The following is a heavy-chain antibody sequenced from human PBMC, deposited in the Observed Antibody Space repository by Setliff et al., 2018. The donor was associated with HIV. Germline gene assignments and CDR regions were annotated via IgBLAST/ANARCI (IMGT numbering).Heavy chain of an antibody. CDR3: ARRYGFDSSGLENDAFDI. CDR2: IYPGDSET. D-gene: IGHD3-22*01. Sequence: GESLKISCKASGYSFANYWVGWVRQMPGKGLEWMGLIYPGDSETRYNPSSQGQVSISADKSINTAYLQWSSLKASDTAMYYCARRYGFDSSGLENDAFDIWGQGTLVTVSS. V-gene: IGHV5-51*01. J-gene: IGHJ3*02. CDR1: GYSFANYW.